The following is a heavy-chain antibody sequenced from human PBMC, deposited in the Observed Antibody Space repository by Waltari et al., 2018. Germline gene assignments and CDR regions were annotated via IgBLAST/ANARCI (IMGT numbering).Heavy chain of an antibody. J-gene: IGHJ5*02. CDR1: GASLTTRYW. CDR2: ISHWRFT. CDR3: ATVIAGCSASSCYLDA. Sequence: QVQLQESGPGLVKPSGTLSLTCAVSGASLTTRYWWMWVRQSPGKGLEWIGEISHWRFTNDNPSLEGRISISLDESKNQFSLQLSSVTAADTAMYYCATVIAGCSASSCYLDAWGQGTLVTVSS. V-gene: IGHV4-4*02. D-gene: IGHD2-15*01.